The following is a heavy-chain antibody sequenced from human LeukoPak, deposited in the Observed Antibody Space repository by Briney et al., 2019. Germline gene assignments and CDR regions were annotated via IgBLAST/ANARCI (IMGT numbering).Heavy chain of an antibody. CDR3: ARGHLRYCSSTSCYNYYYYGMDV. V-gene: IGHV1-18*01. CDR1: GYTFTSYG. D-gene: IGHD2-2*02. Sequence: ASVKVSCKASGYTFTSYGISWVRQAPGQGLEWMGWISAYNGNTNYAQKLQGRVTMTTDTSTSTAYMELRSLRSDDTAVYYCARGHLRYCSSTSCYNYYYYGMDVWGQGTTVTVSS. J-gene: IGHJ6*02. CDR2: ISAYNGNT.